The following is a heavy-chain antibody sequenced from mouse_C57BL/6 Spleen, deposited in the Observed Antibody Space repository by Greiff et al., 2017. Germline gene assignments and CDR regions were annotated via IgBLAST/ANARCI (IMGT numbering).Heavy chain of an antibody. Sequence: VQLQESGPGLVQPSQSLSITCTFSGFSLTSYGVPWVRQSPGKGLELLGVIWSGGGTDYNAAFIFRLSISKANSEIQVLYKMNRLQADDTTIYYCARDYYGSSHWYFDVWGTGTTVTVSS. J-gene: IGHJ1*03. CDR1: GFSLTSYG. CDR3: ARDYYGSSHWYFDV. D-gene: IGHD1-1*01. V-gene: IGHV2-2*01. CDR2: IWSGGGT.